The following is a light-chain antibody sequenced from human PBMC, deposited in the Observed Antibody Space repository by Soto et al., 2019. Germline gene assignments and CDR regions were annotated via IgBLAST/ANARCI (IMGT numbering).Light chain of an antibody. CDR1: QGISHF. V-gene: IGKV1-27*01. CDR2: AAS. CDR3: QSYNDAST. J-gene: IGKJ1*01. Sequence: DIQMTQSASCLSASVGDRVTITCRASQGISHFLAWYQQKPGQVPKLLIYAASTLLPGVPSRFSGSGSGTDFTLTISSLQPEDVATYYCQSYNDASTFGQGTKVEI.